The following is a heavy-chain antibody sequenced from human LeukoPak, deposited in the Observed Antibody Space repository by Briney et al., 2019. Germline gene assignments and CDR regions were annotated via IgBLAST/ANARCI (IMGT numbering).Heavy chain of an antibody. J-gene: IGHJ4*02. D-gene: IGHD2-2*01. CDR1: GYTFTGYY. CDR2: INPNSGGT. CDR3: ARAVAVVVPAATGY. V-gene: IGHV1-2*02. Sequence: ASVKVSCKASGYTFTGYYMHWVRQAPGQGLEWMGWINPNSGGTNSAQKFQGGVTMTRDTSISTAYMELSRLRSDDTAVYYCARAVAVVVPAATGYWGQGTLVTVSS.